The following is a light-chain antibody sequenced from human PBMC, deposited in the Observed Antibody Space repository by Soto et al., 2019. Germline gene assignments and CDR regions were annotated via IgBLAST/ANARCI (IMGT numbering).Light chain of an antibody. V-gene: IGKV3-20*01. J-gene: IGKJ4*01. CDR1: QSVSSSY. CDR3: QQYGSPLT. CDR2: GAS. Sequence: EIVLMQSAGTLSFSPGERATLSCRASQSVSSSYLAWYQQKPGQAPRLLIYGASSRATGIPDRFSGSGSGTDFTLTISRLEPEDFAVYYCQQYGSPLTFGGGTKVDIK.